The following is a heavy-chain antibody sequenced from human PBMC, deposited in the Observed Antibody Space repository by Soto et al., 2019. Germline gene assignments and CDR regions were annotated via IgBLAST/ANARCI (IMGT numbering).Heavy chain of an antibody. CDR2: IAYGGGNT. CDR1: GFTFSRYA. CDR3: AKGGRAIMIVVAIQDRDAFDC. V-gene: IGHV3-23*01. J-gene: IGHJ3*01. D-gene: IGHD3-22*01. Sequence: GGSLRLSCAASGFTFSRYAMSLVRQAPGKGLEWVSAIAYGGGNTYYVDSVKGRFTISRDNSKNTVYLQMNSLRAEDSAVYYCAKGGRAIMIVVAIQDRDAFDCWGQRTRVTVSS.